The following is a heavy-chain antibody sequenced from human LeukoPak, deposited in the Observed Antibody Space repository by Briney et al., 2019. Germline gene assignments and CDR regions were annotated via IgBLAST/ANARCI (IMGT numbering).Heavy chain of an antibody. Sequence: GGSLRLSCAASGFTFTSYWMSWVRQAPGKGLEWVANIKEDGSEKYYVGSVKGRFTISRDNAKNSLHLQMNSLRAEDTAVYYCARDLSRDGYQVFDMWGQGTMVIVSS. V-gene: IGHV3-7*01. D-gene: IGHD5-24*01. CDR1: GFTFTSYW. CDR2: IKEDGSEK. CDR3: ARDLSRDGYQVFDM. J-gene: IGHJ3*02.